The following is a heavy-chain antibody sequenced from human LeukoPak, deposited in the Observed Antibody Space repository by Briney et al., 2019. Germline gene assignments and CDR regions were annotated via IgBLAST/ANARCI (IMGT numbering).Heavy chain of an antibody. D-gene: IGHD1-26*01. Sequence: PGGSLGLSCAASGFTFSSYAMSWVRQAPGKGLEWVSAISGSGGSTYYADSVKGRFTISRDNSKNTLYLQMNSLRAEDTAVYYCAKIMGRSTSSLDYWGQGTLVTVSS. V-gene: IGHV3-23*01. J-gene: IGHJ4*02. CDR1: GFTFSSYA. CDR3: AKIMGRSTSSLDY. CDR2: ISGSGGST.